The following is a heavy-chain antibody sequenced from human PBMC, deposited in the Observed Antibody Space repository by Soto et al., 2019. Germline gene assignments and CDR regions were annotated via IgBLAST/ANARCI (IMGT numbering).Heavy chain of an antibody. Sequence: QVQLVQSGAEVKKPGSSVKVSCKASGGTFSNSPISWVRQAPGQGLEWMGGTIPTFNTGNYAQKFQGRLTITADKSTNTAYMELSSLRSEDTAVYYWARRASSGYDRYFDSWGQGSYVTVSS. J-gene: IGHJ4*02. V-gene: IGHV1-69*06. CDR1: GGTFSNSP. CDR2: TIPTFNTG. CDR3: ARRASSGYDRYFDS. D-gene: IGHD5-12*01.